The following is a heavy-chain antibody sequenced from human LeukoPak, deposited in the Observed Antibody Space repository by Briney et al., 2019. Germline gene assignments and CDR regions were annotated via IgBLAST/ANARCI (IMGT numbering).Heavy chain of an antibody. V-gene: IGHV4-59*08. CDR1: GGSFSGYY. J-gene: IGHJ4*02. CDR2: IHYTGNT. D-gene: IGHD1-26*01. Sequence: KPSETLFLTCAVYGGSFSGYYWSWIRQPPGKGLEWIAYIHYTGNTNYNPSLKSRVIISVDTSKNQISLKLNSVTAADTAVYYCARHVSTGTYPLDNWGRGTLVTVSS. CDR3: ARHVSTGTYPLDN.